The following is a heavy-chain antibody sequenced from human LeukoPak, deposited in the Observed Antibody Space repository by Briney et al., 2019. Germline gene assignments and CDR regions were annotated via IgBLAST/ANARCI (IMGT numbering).Heavy chain of an antibody. CDR2: FDPEDGET. CDR3: ATLGYCSGGSCYGSFDY. J-gene: IGHJ4*02. D-gene: IGHD2-15*01. Sequence: GASVKVTCKVSGYTLTELSMHWVRQAPGKGLEWMGGFDPEDGETIYAQKFQGRVTMTEDTSTDTAYMELSSLRSEDTAVYYCATLGYCSGGSCYGSFDYWGQGTLVTVSS. CDR1: GYTLTELS. V-gene: IGHV1-24*01.